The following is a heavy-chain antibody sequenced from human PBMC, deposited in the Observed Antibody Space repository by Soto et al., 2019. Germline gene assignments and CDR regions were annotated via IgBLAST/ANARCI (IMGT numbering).Heavy chain of an antibody. J-gene: IGHJ4*02. CDR2: ISYDGSNK. Sequence: PGGSLRLSCAASGFTFSSYAMHWVRQAPGKGLEWVAVISYDGSNKYYADSVKGRFTISRDNSKNTLYLQMNSLRAEDTAVYYCARVGSPSLLVRGPYGHFDYWGQGTLVTVSS. CDR1: GFTFSSYA. CDR3: ARVGSPSLLVRGPYGHFDY. D-gene: IGHD3-10*01. V-gene: IGHV3-30-3*01.